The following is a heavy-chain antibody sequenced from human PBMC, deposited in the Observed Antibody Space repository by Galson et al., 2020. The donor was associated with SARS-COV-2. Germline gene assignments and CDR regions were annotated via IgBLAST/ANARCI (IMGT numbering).Heavy chain of an antibody. CDR2: ISSSSSYI. J-gene: IGHJ4*02. Sequence: GESLKISCAASGFTFSSYSMNWVRQAPGKGLEWVLSISSSSSYIYYADSVKGRFTISRDNAKNSLYLQMNSLRAEDTAVYYCARDSTLLYSAGRFDYWGQGTLVTVSS. V-gene: IGHV3-21*01. D-gene: IGHD2-8*01. CDR1: GFTFSSYS. CDR3: ARDSTLLYSAGRFDY.